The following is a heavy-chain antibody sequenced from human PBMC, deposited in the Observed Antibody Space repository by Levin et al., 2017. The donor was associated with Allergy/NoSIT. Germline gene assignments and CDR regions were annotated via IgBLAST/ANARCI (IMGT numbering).Heavy chain of an antibody. D-gene: IGHD2-15*01. CDR3: ARDCSGGSCYELYWYFDL. J-gene: IGHJ2*01. V-gene: IGHV1-69*04. CDR2: IIPILGIA. Sequence: KISCKASGGTFSSYAISWVRQAPGQGLEWMGRIIPILGIANYAQKFQGRVTITADKSTSTAYMELSSLRSEDTAVYYCARDCSGGSCYELYWYFDLWGRGTLVTVSS. CDR1: GGTFSSYA.